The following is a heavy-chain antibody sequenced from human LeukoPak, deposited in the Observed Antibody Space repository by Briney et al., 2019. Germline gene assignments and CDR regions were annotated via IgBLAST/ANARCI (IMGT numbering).Heavy chain of an antibody. CDR2: IYYSGST. CDR3: ATENAVAGTFDY. CDR1: GGSVSSGSYY. V-gene: IGHV4-61*01. D-gene: IGHD6-19*01. Sequence: SETLSLTCTVSGGSVSSGSYYWSWIRQPPGKGLEWIGYIYYSGSTNYNPSLKSRVTISVDTSKNQFSLKLSSVTAADTAVYYCATENAVAGTFDYWGQGTLVTVSS. J-gene: IGHJ4*02.